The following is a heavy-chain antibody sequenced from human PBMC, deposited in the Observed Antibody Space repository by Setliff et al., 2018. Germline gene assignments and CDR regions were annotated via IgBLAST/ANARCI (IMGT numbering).Heavy chain of an antibody. D-gene: IGHD3-3*01. J-gene: IGHJ5*02. CDR2: INHSGSA. Sequence: SETLSLTCAVSGGSFSGYYWSWIRQPPGKGLEWIGEINHSGSANYNPSLKGRVTISVDTSKNQSPLSLKSVTAADTATYYCARAGPTVTFFRVLVISLWDPWGQGSLVTVSS. V-gene: IGHV4-34*01. CDR3: ARAGPTVTFFRVLVISLWDP. CDR1: GGSFSGYY.